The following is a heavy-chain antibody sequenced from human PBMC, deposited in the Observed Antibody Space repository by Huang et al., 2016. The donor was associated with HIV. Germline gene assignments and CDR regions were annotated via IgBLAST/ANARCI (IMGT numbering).Heavy chain of an antibody. CDR3: ARQGVGDFVVEPTGLGAFDI. CDR1: GYTFNGYW. V-gene: IGHV5-51*01. Sequence: EVQLVQSGAVVKKPGESLKISCKGSGYTFNGYWIGWVRQMPGKGLAWMGFIEPGDSDTTYSPSFQGQVTISADKSISTAYLQWSGLKASDTAMYYCARQGVGDFVVEPTGLGAFDIWGQGTMVTVSS. CDR2: IEPGDSDT. J-gene: IGHJ3*02. D-gene: IGHD2-2*01.